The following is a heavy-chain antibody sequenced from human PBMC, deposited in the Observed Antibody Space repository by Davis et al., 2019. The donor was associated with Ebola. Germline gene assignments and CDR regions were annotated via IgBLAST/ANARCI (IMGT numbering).Heavy chain of an antibody. Sequence: GESLKISCKASGFTFNNYGMHWVRQAPGKGLEWVALISFDGTKKYYTDSVKGRFALSRDNSMNTMYLQMNSLRVEDTAVYYCAKDLGDGGYQPVDYWGQGTLVTVSS. J-gene: IGHJ4*02. CDR3: AKDLGDGGYQPVDY. D-gene: IGHD4-23*01. CDR2: ISFDGTKK. CDR1: GFTFNNYG. V-gene: IGHV3-30*18.